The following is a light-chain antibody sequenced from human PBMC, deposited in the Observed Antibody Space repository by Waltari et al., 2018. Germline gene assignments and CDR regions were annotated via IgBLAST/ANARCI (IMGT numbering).Light chain of an antibody. CDR3: ASWDDTLTVS. V-gene: IGLV1-44*01. CDR2: ADD. J-gene: IGLJ1*01. CDR1: RSNIGTHT. Sequence: QSVLPQPPSASGTPGQRVLISCSGSRSNIGTHTVNWYQQLPGSAPKLLIFADDQRPSGVPDRFSGSKSDTSASLAISGLQSEDEADYYCASWDDTLTVSFGTGTKVIVL.